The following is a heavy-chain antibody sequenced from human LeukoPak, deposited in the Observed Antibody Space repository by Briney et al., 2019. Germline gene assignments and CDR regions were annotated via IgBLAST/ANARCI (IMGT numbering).Heavy chain of an antibody. CDR2: ITGSGGRT. D-gene: IGHD3-16*01. CDR1: GFTFSSYA. Sequence: GGSLRLSCAASGFTFSSYAMNWVRQAPGKGLEWVSAITGSGGRTYYADSVKGRFTISRDNAKNTLYLQMNGLRDEDTAVFYCARSRYDYIWGIDYWGQGTLVTISS. CDR3: ARSRYDYIWGIDY. V-gene: IGHV3-23*01. J-gene: IGHJ4*02.